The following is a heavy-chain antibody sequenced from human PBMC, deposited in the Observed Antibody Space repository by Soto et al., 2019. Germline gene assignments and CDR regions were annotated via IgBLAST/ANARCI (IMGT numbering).Heavy chain of an antibody. CDR3: ARGGYSGYGSLDY. V-gene: IGHV4-4*02. CDR1: GDSISSSDW. CDR2: IFHSGTT. Sequence: QVQLQESGPGLVKPSGTLSLTCAVFGDSISSSDWWSWVRQSPEKGLEWIGEIFHSGTTNYNPSLKSRVTISVDRSNNQFSLRLNSMTAADTGMYYCARGGYSGYGSLDYWGQGVLVTVSS. D-gene: IGHD5-12*01. J-gene: IGHJ4*02.